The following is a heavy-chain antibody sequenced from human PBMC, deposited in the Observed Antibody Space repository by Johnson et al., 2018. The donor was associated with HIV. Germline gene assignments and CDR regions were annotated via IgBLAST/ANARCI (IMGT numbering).Heavy chain of an antibody. J-gene: IGHJ3*02. Sequence: QVQLVESGGGVVQPGRSLRLSCAASGFTFSSYAMHWVRQAPGKGLEWVAVISYDGSNKYYADSVKGRFTISRDNSKNTLYLQMNSLRAEDTAVYYCAKDRGEEPLYAFDIWGQGTMVTVSS. CDR1: GFTFSSYA. CDR3: AKDRGEEPLYAFDI. V-gene: IGHV3-30*04. D-gene: IGHD1-14*01. CDR2: ISYDGSNK.